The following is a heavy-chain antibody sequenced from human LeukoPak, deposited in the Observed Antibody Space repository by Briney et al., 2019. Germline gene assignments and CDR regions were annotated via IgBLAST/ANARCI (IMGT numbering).Heavy chain of an antibody. V-gene: IGHV3-23*01. CDR2: INSSGGST. D-gene: IGHD6-19*01. Sequence: AAESLTLACTASGVTFSNYYMSWVRQSPGKGLEWVSTINSSGGSTYYPASVKGRITISRDCPEHNLYLQTYSLRAEDTAVYYCAKDDHGGSGWRDYFDCWGQGSLVTVSS. CDR3: AKDDHGGSGWRDYFDC. CDR1: GVTFSNYY. J-gene: IGHJ4*02.